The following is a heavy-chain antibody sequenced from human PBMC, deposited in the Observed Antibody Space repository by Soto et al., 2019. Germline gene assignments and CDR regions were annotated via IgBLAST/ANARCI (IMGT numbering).Heavy chain of an antibody. CDR2: ISGSGGST. CDR1: GFTFSSYA. D-gene: IGHD5-18*01. J-gene: IGHJ5*02. V-gene: IGHV3-23*01. CDR3: AKDRGIQLWPNWFDP. Sequence: GSLRLSCAASGFTFSSYAMSWVRQAPGKGLEWVSAISGSGGSTYYADSVKGRFTISRDNSKNTLYLQMNSLRAEDTAVYYCAKDRGIQLWPNWFDPWGQGTLVTVSS.